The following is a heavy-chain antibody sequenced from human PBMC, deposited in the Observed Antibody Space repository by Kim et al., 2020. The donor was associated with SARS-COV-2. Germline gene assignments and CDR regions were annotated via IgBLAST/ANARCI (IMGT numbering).Heavy chain of an antibody. CDR2: ISWNSGSI. V-gene: IGHV3-9*01. D-gene: IGHD3-22*01. CDR1: GFTFDDYA. CDR3: AKGLQFRDSSGYDAFDI. Sequence: GGSLRLSCAASGFTFDDYAMHWVRQAPGKGLEWVSGISWNSGSIGYADSVKGRFTISRDNAKNSLYLQMNSLRAEDTALYYCAKGLQFRDSSGYDAFDIWGQGTMVTVSS. J-gene: IGHJ3*02.